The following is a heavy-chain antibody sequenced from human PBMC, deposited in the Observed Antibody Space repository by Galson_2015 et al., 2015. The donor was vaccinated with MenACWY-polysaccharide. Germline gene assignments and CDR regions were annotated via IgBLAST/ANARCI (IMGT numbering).Heavy chain of an antibody. D-gene: IGHD2-15*01. CDR3: TSDGCSGGSFSSLGC. CDR2: IRRKTDGGTT. J-gene: IGHJ4*02. CDR1: GFTFNNAW. V-gene: IGHV3-15*01. Sequence: SLRLCCAASGFTFNNAWMSWVRQAPGKGLEWVGRIRRKTDGGTTDYAAPVKGSFTISSDDSKNTLYLQMNNLKSEDAAVYYCTSDGCSGGSFSSLGCWGQGTLVTVSS.